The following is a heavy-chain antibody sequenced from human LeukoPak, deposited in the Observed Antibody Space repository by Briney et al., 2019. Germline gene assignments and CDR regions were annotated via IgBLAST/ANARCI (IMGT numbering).Heavy chain of an antibody. CDR2: IYYSGST. J-gene: IGHJ2*01. CDR3: ARVRGSLTGYHYWYFDL. Sequence: SETLSLTCTVSGGSISSYYWSWIRQPPGKGLEWIGYIYYSGSTNYNPSLKSRVTISVDTSKNQFSLKLSSVTAADTAVYYCARVRGSLTGYHYWYFDLWGRGTLVTVSS. V-gene: IGHV4-59*01. D-gene: IGHD3-9*01. CDR1: GGSISSYY.